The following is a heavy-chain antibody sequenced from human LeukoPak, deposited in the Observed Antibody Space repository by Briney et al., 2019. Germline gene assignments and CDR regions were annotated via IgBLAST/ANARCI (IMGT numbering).Heavy chain of an antibody. CDR3: ARVKPRPVDTKTSSRGSLDY. Sequence: GGSLRLSCAASGFTVSSKYMSWVRQAPGKGLEWVSVIYSGGSTYYADSVKGRFTISRDNSKNTLYLQMNSLRAEDTAVYYCARVKPRPVDTKTSSRGSLDYWGQGTLVTVSS. D-gene: IGHD5-18*01. CDR2: IYSGGST. J-gene: IGHJ4*02. V-gene: IGHV3-53*01. CDR1: GFTVSSKY.